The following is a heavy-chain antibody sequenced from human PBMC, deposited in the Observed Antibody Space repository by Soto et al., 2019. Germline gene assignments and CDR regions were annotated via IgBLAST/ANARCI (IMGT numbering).Heavy chain of an antibody. CDR2: IKSKTDGGTT. V-gene: IGHV3-15*07. CDR1: GFTFSNAW. CDR3: TTDRAYDYGTDV. J-gene: IGHJ6*02. Sequence: EVQLVESGGGLVKPGGSLRLSCAASGFTFSNAWMNWVRQAPGKGLEWVGRIKSKTDGGTTDYAAPVKGRFTISRDDSKNTLYLQMNSLKTEDTAVYSCTTDRAYDYGTDVWGQGTTVTVSS.